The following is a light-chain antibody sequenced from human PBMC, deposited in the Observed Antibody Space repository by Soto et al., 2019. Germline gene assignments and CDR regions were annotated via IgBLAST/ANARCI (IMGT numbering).Light chain of an antibody. J-gene: IGLJ2*01. CDR2: DTT. CDR3: LLVYSGIVV. V-gene: IGLV7-46*01. CDR1: TGAVTSGHY. Sequence: QTVVTQEPSLTVSPGGTVTLTCGSSTGAVTSGHYPYWFQQKPGQAPKTLIYDTTNKRSWSPARFSGSLLGGKAALTLSGAQPEDEADYYCLLVYSGIVVFGGGTKLTVL.